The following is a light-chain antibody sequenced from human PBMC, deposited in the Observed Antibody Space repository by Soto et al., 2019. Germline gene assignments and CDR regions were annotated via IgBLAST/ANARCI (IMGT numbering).Light chain of an antibody. Sequence: ESVLTQSPDTLSLSPGERATLSCRASQSVIGSYLAWYQQKPGQAPRLLFYAASTRATGIPDRFSGSGSGTDFTLTISRLGPEDFAVYYCQQYGSSSITFGQGTRLDNK. CDR3: QQYGSSSIT. CDR1: QSVIGSY. V-gene: IGKV3-20*01. CDR2: AAS. J-gene: IGKJ5*01.